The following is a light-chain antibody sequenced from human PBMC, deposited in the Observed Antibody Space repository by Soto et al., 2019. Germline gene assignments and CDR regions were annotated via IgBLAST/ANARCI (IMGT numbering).Light chain of an antibody. Sequence: QSALPQPASVSGSPGQSITISCTGTSSDVGGSNYVSWYQQHPGKAPKLMIYDVSNRPSGVSNRFSGSKSGNTASLTISGLQAEEEADYYCSSYTSISTLVFGGGTKLTVL. J-gene: IGLJ2*01. CDR1: SSDVGGSNY. V-gene: IGLV2-14*01. CDR3: SSYTSISTLV. CDR2: DVS.